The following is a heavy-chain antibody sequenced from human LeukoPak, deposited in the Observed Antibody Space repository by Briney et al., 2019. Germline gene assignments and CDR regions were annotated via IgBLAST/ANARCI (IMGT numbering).Heavy chain of an antibody. CDR1: GYSFTNYC. CDR3: ARSLGDQHDAFDI. CDR2: IYAGDSDT. Sequence: GESLKISCKGSGYSFTNYCIGWVRQMPGKGLEWMGIIYAGDSDTRCSPSFQGQVTISADKSISTAYLQWSSLRAEDTAVYYCARSLGDQHDAFDIWGQGTMVTVSS. V-gene: IGHV5-51*01. D-gene: IGHD3-16*01. J-gene: IGHJ3*02.